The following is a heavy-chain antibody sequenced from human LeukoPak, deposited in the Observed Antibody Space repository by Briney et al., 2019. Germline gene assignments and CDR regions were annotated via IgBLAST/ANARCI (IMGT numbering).Heavy chain of an antibody. Sequence: PGGSLRLSCAAFGLTFSGSGIHWVRQASGKGLEWLGRIGRQGDSDATRYAASLKGKFTISRVDSRNTAYLQMNSLKTEDTAVYYCAGDYNFLTGLNYWGQGTLVTVSS. J-gene: IGHJ4*02. CDR2: IGRQGDSDAT. CDR3: AGDYNFLTGLNY. CDR1: GLTFSGSG. D-gene: IGHD3-9*01. V-gene: IGHV3-73*01.